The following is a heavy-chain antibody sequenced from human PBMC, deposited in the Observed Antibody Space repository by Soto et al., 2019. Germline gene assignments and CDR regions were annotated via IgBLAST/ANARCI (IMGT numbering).Heavy chain of an antibody. CDR2: TYYRSKWYN. J-gene: IGHJ6*02. CDR1: GDSVSSNSAA. V-gene: IGHV6-1*01. D-gene: IGHD3-10*01. CDR3: ASMGQPRNYYYYGMDV. Sequence: SQTLSLTCAISGDSVSSNSAAWNWIRQSPSRGLEWLGRTYYRSKWYNDYAVSVKSRITINPDTSKNQFSLQLNSVTPEDTAVYYCASMGQPRNYYYYGMDVWGQGTKVTVSS.